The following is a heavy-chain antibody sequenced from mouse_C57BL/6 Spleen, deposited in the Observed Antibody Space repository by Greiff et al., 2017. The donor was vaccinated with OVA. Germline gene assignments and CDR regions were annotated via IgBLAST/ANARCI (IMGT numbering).Heavy chain of an antibody. CDR2: INPNNGGT. V-gene: IGHV1-26*01. J-gene: IGHJ3*01. Sequence: EVQLQQSGPELVKPGASVKISCKASGYTFTDYYMNWVKQSHGKSLEWIGDINPNNGGTSYNQKFKGKATLTVDKSSSTAYMELRSLTSEDSAVYYCARLQLRGFAYWGQGTLVTVSA. D-gene: IGHD3-2*02. CDR3: ARLQLRGFAY. CDR1: GYTFTDYY.